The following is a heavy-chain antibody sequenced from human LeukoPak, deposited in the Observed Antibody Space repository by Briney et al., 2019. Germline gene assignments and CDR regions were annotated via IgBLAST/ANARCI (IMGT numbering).Heavy chain of an antibody. CDR3: ARVPPCSSTSCSYYYYYMDV. J-gene: IGHJ6*03. CDR2: IYYTGST. V-gene: IGHV4-39*07. D-gene: IGHD2-2*01. CDR1: GDSITSDSYY. Sequence: SETLSLTCTVSGDSITSDSYYWGWIRQTPGKGLEWIGNIYYTGSTFYSPSLKSRVTISVDTSNNQFSLRLSSVTAADTAVYYCARVPPCSSTSCSYYYYYMDVWGKGTTVTVSS.